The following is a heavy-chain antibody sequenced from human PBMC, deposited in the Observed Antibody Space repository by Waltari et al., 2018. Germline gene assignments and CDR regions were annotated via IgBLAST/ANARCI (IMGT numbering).Heavy chain of an antibody. D-gene: IGHD2-21*01. CDR2: IYRDGST. V-gene: IGHV4-4*02. J-gene: IGHJ4*02. CDR3: VGQSINVVFDS. Sequence: QVQLQESGPGLVKPSGTLSPTCAVSGASFSSRAWWSWVRQPPGKGLEWLGEIYRDGSTLYNPSLRGRVTISGDQTNNLFSLKVTSMTAADTAVYYCVGQSINVVFDSWGPGTLVTVSS. CDR1: GASFSSRAW.